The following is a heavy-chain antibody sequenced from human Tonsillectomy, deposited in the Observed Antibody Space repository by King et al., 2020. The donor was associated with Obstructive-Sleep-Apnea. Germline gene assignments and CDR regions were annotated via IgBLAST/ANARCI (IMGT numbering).Heavy chain of an antibody. Sequence: VQLVEFGGGLVKPGGSLRLSCAASGFTFSSYSMNWVRQAPGKGLEWVSSISSSSSYIYYSDSVKGRFTISRDNAKNSLYLQMNSLRAEDTAVYYCARKGDVGYYYYGMDVWGQGTTVTVSS. J-gene: IGHJ6*02. CDR2: ISSSSSYI. CDR1: GFTFSSYS. CDR3: ARKGDVGYYYYGMDV. D-gene: IGHD1-26*01. V-gene: IGHV3-21*01.